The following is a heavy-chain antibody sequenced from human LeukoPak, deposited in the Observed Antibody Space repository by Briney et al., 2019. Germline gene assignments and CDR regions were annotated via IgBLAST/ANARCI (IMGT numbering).Heavy chain of an antibody. J-gene: IGHJ4*02. CDR1: GFTFSSYW. Sequence: PGGSLRLSCAASGFTFSSYWMHWVRQAPGKGLVWVSRINSDGSSTSYADSVKGRFTIPRDNAKNTLYLQMNTLRAEDTAVYYCVSIPGDWGRGILVTVSS. CDR2: INSDGSST. V-gene: IGHV3-74*01. CDR3: VSIPGD. D-gene: IGHD7-27*01.